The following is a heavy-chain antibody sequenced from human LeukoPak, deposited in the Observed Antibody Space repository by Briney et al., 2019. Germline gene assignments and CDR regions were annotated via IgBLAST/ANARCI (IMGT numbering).Heavy chain of an antibody. Sequence: SETLSLTCTVSGGSISSSSYYWSWIRQPPGKGLEWIGYIYYSGSTNYNPSLKSRVTISVDTSKNQFSLKLSSVTAADTAVYYCARGDSSSWHRGYFDYWGQGTLVTVSS. D-gene: IGHD6-13*01. J-gene: IGHJ4*02. CDR1: GGSISSSSYY. V-gene: IGHV4-61*01. CDR3: ARGDSSSWHRGYFDY. CDR2: IYYSGST.